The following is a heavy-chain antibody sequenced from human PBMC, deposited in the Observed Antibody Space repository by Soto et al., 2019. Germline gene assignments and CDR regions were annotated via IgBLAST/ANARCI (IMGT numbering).Heavy chain of an antibody. CDR3: ARDDAATVTKGYDY. J-gene: IGHJ4*02. Sequence: GGSLRLFCAASGLIFTSYDMNWVRQAPGKGLEWVSEISSSSSTIYYADSGTGRFTISRDNAKNSLYLQLTRLRDADTAVYSCARDDAATVTKGYDYWGQGTLVTVSS. CDR1: GLIFTSYD. D-gene: IGHD4-17*01. CDR2: ISSSSSTI. V-gene: IGHV3-48*02.